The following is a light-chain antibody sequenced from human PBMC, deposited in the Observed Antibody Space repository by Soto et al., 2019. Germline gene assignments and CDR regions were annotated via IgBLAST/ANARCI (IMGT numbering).Light chain of an antibody. J-gene: IGKJ1*01. CDR1: QSVPNTN. CDR2: GAS. Sequence: EIVMTQSPATLSVSPGERATLSCRASQSVPNTNLAWYQQKPGQAPRLLIYGASTRATGIPARFSGSGSGTEFTLIISSLQSEDFAVYYCQQYYNWPRTFGQGTKVDIK. CDR3: QQYYNWPRT. V-gene: IGKV3-15*01.